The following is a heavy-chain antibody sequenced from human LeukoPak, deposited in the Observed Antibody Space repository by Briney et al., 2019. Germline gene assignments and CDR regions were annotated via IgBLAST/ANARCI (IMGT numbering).Heavy chain of an antibody. CDR1: GGSFSGYY. CDR3: ARCVKGLCPLVDY. J-gene: IGHJ4*02. CDR2: INHRRST. V-gene: IGHV4-34*01. Sequence: SETLSFTCAVYGGSFSGYYWSWIRQPPGKGLEWIGEINHRRSTNYNPSLKSRVTISVDTSKNQFSLKLTSVTAADTAVYYCARCVKGLCPLVDYWGQGTLVTVSS. D-gene: IGHD5/OR15-5a*01.